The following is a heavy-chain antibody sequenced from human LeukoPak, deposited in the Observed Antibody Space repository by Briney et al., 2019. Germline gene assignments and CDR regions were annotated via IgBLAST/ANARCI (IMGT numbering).Heavy chain of an antibody. CDR2: ISGSGDGR. J-gene: IGHJ4*02. CDR3: ARVPFGSGSYSTLDY. D-gene: IGHD3-10*01. CDR1: GFTVSSYA. V-gene: IGHV3-23*01. Sequence: PGGSLRLSCAASGFTVSSYAMNWVRQAPGKGLEWVSAISGSGDGRYEDSVKGRFTISRDNSKNTLFLQMKSLRAEDTAVYYCARVPFGSGSYSTLDYWGQGTLVTVSS.